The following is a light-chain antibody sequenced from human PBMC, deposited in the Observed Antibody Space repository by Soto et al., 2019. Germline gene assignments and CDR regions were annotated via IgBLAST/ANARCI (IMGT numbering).Light chain of an antibody. V-gene: IGLV3-21*04. J-gene: IGLJ6*01. CDR1: NIRSKS. CDR3: QVWDSSSDHRV. Sequence: SYELTQPPSVSVAPGKTARITCGGNNIRSKSVHWYQQKPGQAPVLVIYYDSDRPSGIPERFSGSNSGNTATLTISRVEAGDEADYYCQVWDSSSDHRVFGSGTQLTVL. CDR2: YDS.